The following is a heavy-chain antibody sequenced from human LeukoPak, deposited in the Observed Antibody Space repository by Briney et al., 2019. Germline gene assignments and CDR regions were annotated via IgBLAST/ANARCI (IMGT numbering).Heavy chain of an antibody. CDR1: GGSISSYY. D-gene: IGHD6-19*01. J-gene: IGHJ4*02. Sequence: SETLSLTCTVSGGSISSYYWNWIRQPPGKGLEWIGYIHYSGSSNNNPSLKSRVTISVDTSKNQFSLRLSSVTAADTAVYYCAREGAVAGFDYWGQGTVVTVSA. CDR2: IHYSGSS. CDR3: AREGAVAGFDY. V-gene: IGHV4-59*01.